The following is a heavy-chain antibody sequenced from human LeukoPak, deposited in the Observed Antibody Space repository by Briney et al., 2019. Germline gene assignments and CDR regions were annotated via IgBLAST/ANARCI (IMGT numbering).Heavy chain of an antibody. CDR1: GFTFSSYW. CDR3: ARHSSGYYHYDY. J-gene: IGHJ4*02. Sequence: GGSLRLTCAASGFTFSSYWMHWVRQAPGKGLVWVSRINSDGRSTSYADSVKGRFTISRDNSKNTLHLQMNSLRAEDTAVYYCARHSSGYYHYDYWGPGTPVTVAS. D-gene: IGHD3-22*01. V-gene: IGHV3-74*01. CDR2: INSDGRST.